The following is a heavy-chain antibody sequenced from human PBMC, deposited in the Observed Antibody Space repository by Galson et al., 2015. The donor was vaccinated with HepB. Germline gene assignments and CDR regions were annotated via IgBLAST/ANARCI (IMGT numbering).Heavy chain of an antibody. Sequence: SLRLSCAASGFALSNYGMNWVRQAPGKGLEWVSGFGTSGDKTSYADSVKGLFTISRDHSRNTLYLQMNSLRAEDTAVYYCAKRLFVPTDCWGQGTLVTVSS. V-gene: IGHV3-23*01. CDR3: AKRLFVPTDC. J-gene: IGHJ4*02. CDR1: GFALSNYG. CDR2: FGTSGDKT.